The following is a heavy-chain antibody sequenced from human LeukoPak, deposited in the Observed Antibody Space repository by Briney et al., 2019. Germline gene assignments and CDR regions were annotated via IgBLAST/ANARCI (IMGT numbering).Heavy chain of an antibody. CDR3: AREDNYDIMTGRSTLDY. V-gene: IGHV1-18*01. J-gene: IGHJ4*02. Sequence: GGSVRLSCKASGYTFTSYGISWVRQAPGQGLEWMGWISAYNGNTNYAQKLQGRVPMTTDTSRSTAYVELTSLRSDATVVYYWAREDNYDIMTGRSTLDYWGQGTLVTVSS. D-gene: IGHD3-9*01. CDR1: GYTFTSYG. CDR2: ISAYNGNT.